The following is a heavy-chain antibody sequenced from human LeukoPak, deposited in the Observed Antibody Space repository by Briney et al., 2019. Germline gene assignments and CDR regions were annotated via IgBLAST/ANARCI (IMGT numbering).Heavy chain of an antibody. Sequence: SETLSLTCAVYGGSFSGYYWSWIRQPPGKGLEWIGEINHSGSTNYNPSLKSRVTISVDTSKNQFSLKLSSVTAADTAVYYCASSYCSSTSCYAARFPRYGMDVWGQGTTVTVSS. D-gene: IGHD2-2*01. J-gene: IGHJ6*02. CDR3: ASSYCSSTSCYAARFPRYGMDV. V-gene: IGHV4-34*01. CDR2: INHSGST. CDR1: GGSFSGYY.